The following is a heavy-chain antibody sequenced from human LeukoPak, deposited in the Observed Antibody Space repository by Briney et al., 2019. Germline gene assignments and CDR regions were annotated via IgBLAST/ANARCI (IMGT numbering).Heavy chain of an antibody. CDR1: GFHLSSNY. V-gene: IGHV3-53*01. J-gene: IGHJ4*02. D-gene: IGHD2-15*01. CDR2: IYSGGST. Sequence: PGGSLRLSCSGSGFHLSSNYLSLVRPAPGKGLEWGSVIYSGGSTYYADSVKGRFTNSRDNSKNTLYLQMNSLRAEDTAVYYCARAGLYCSGGSCYHFDYWGQGTLVTVSS. CDR3: ARAGLYCSGGSCYHFDY.